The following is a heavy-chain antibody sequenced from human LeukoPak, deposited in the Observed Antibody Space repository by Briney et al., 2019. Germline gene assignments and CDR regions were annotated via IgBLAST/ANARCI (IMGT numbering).Heavy chain of an antibody. J-gene: IGHJ4*02. CDR3: ARTGLAAAGYFDY. Sequence: GGSLRLSCAASGFTFSSYWMSWVRQAPGKGLEWVANIKQDGSEKYYVDSVKGRFTISRDNAKNSLYLQMNSLRAEDTAVYYCARTGLAAAGYFDYWGQGTLVTVSS. D-gene: IGHD6-13*01. CDR1: GFTFSSYW. V-gene: IGHV3-7*03. CDR2: IKQDGSEK.